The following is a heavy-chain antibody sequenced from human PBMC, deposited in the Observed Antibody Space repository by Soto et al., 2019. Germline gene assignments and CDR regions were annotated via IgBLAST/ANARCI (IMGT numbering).Heavy chain of an antibody. CDR2: TYYRSKWYN. V-gene: IGHV6-1*01. J-gene: IGHJ5*01. CDR1: GDSVSSSSVT. Sequence: PSQTLSLTYAISGDSVSSSSVTWNWIRQSPSRGLEWLGRTYYRSKWYNDYAESVKSRITINPDTSKNQFSLHLNSVTPEDTAVYYCVRLIGNSWLDFWGQGTLVTVS. CDR3: VRLIGNSWLDF. D-gene: IGHD1-26*01.